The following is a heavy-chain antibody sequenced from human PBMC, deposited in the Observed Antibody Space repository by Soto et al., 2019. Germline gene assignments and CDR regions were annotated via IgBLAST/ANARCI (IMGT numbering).Heavy chain of an antibody. CDR3: ARRERAAGTDWWFDP. D-gene: IGHD6-13*01. V-gene: IGHV4-39*01. J-gene: IGHJ5*02. CDR1: GGSISSSSFH. Sequence: PSETLSLTCTVSGGSISSSSFHWGWIRQPPGKGLGWIGSIYYSGSTYYSPSLKSRVTIAVDTSKNQFSLKLSSVTAADTAVYYCARRERAAGTDWWFDPWGQGTLVTVSS. CDR2: IYYSGST.